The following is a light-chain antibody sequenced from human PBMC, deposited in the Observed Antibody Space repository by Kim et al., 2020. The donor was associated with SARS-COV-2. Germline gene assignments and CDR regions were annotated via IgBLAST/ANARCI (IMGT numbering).Light chain of an antibody. V-gene: IGKV1-39*01. CDR3: QQSHSTPQT. Sequence: ATLRDTVHITCRASENIVSYLNWYQQKSGKAPNLLIYSASRLQSGVPSRFSGSGSGTDCTLTIKSLQPEDLATYYCQQSHSTPQTFGRGTKVDSK. CDR2: SAS. CDR1: ENIVSY. J-gene: IGKJ1*01.